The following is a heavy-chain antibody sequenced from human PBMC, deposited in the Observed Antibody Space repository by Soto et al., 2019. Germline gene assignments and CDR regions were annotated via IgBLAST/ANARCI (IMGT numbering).Heavy chain of an antibody. Sequence: EVQLVASGGGLVQPGESLRLSCAASGFTLTNARMTWVRQAPGKGLEWVGRIQSEIDGGTADYPAAVKGRFTISRYDSKTTLHLQLNSLKPEDTAVYYCTTDYGWAFGIWGQGTMVTVFS. CDR1: GFTLTNAR. J-gene: IGHJ3*02. CDR2: IQSEIDGGTA. D-gene: IGHD4-17*01. V-gene: IGHV3-15*01. CDR3: TTDYGWAFGI.